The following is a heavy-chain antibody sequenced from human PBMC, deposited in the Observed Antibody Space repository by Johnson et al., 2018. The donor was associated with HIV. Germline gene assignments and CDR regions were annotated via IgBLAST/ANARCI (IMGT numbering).Heavy chain of an antibody. Sequence: MQLVESGGGLVQPGGSLRLSCAASGFTFIRYWMSWVRQAPGKGLEWVANIKQDGSEKTYVDSVKGRFTISRDNAKNTLYLQMNSLRAEDTAMYYCARQVYCSSTSCSSAFDIWGQGTVVTVSS. D-gene: IGHD2-2*01. CDR3: ARQVYCSSTSCSSAFDI. J-gene: IGHJ3*02. CDR2: IKQDGSEK. V-gene: IGHV3-7*05. CDR1: GFTFIRYW.